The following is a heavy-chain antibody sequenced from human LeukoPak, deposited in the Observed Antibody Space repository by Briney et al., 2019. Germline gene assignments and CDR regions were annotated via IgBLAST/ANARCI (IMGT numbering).Heavy chain of an antibody. J-gene: IGHJ4*02. Sequence: GGSLRLSCTASGFTFGDYAISWVRQAPGKGLEWVGFIRSKAYGGTTEYAASVKGRFTISRDDSKSIAYLQMNSLKTEDTAVYYCTRGANSFDYWGQGTLVTVSS. CDR2: IRSKAYGGTT. CDR1: GFTFGDYA. CDR3: TRGANSFDY. V-gene: IGHV3-49*04.